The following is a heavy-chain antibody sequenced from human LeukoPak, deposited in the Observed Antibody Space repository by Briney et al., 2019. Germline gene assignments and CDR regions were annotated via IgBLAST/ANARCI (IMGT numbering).Heavy chain of an antibody. D-gene: IGHD1-26*01. Sequence: SSETLSLTCSVSGGSITSHFWSWIRQPPGKGLEWIGDIHYSGSTNYNPSLKSRVTLSIDTSRSHLSLKLTSVTAADTAVYFCARLGSYHDFWGQGALVTVSS. CDR2: IHYSGST. V-gene: IGHV4-59*08. J-gene: IGHJ4*02. CDR1: GGSITSHF. CDR3: ARLGSYHDF.